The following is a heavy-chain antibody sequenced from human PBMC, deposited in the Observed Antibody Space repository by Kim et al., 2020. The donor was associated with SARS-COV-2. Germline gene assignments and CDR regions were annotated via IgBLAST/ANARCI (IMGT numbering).Heavy chain of an antibody. CDR1: GYTFTTQW. Sequence: GESLKISCKGSGYTFTTQWIAWVRQMPGKGLEWMGIIYPGDSDTRYSPSFQGQVTISADKSISIAYLQWSSLKASDTAIYYCARYTSRFDYWGQGTLVTVSS. CDR3: ARYTSRFDY. J-gene: IGHJ4*02. CDR2: IYPGDSDT. V-gene: IGHV5-51*01.